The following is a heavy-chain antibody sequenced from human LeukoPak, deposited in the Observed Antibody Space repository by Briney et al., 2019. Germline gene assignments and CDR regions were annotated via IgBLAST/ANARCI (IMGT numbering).Heavy chain of an antibody. J-gene: IGHJ4*02. CDR3: AKDWFATTDY. Sequence: GGSLRLSCAASGFPFSVSWMHCFRQVPGKGLMWVSRITTDEATTYADSVRGRFSISRDNAKHTVYLQMNSLRVEDTAVYYCAKDWFATTDYWGQGILVTVSS. V-gene: IGHV3-74*01. CDR2: ITTDEAT. CDR1: GFPFSVSW. D-gene: IGHD1/OR15-1a*01.